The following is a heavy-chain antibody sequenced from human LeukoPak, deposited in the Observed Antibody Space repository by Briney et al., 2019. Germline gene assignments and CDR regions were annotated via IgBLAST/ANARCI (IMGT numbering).Heavy chain of an antibody. V-gene: IGHV3-30*18. CDR1: GFTFSSYG. CDR3: AKAGGPVKLLDYFDY. J-gene: IGHJ4*02. Sequence: PGGSLRLSCAASGFTFSSYGMHWVRQAPGKGLEWVAVISYDGSNKYYADSVKGRFTISRDNSKNTLYLQMNSLRAEDTAVYYCAKAGGPVKLLDYFDYWGQGTLVTVSS. D-gene: IGHD2-15*01. CDR2: ISYDGSNK.